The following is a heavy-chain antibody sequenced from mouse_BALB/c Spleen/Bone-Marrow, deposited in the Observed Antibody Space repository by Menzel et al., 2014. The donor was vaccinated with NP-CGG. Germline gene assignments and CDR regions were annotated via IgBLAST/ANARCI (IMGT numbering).Heavy chain of an antibody. Sequence: DVKLVESGAELVKPGASVKLSCTASGFNIKDSYIHWVKRRPEQGLEWIGRIDPANGNTNYDPRFQGKATITADTSSNTAYLHLNSLTSEDTAVYYCARSPGKVNYWGQGTLVTVSA. V-gene: IGHV14-3*02. D-gene: IGHD1-3*01. J-gene: IGHJ3*01. CDR2: IDPANGNT. CDR1: GFNIKDSY. CDR3: ARSPGKVNY.